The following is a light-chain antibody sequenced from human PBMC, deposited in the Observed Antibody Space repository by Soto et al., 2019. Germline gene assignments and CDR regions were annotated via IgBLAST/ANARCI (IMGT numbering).Light chain of an antibody. CDR2: SAS. V-gene: IGKV3-20*01. Sequence: IVLTQSPDTLSLSPGERATLSCRASQSVINNWIAWYQQKPGQAPRLLIYSASSRPGGIPDKFSGSGSGTDFPLSINSLEPEDFAVYYCQQYGMSPYTFAQGTKLDI. CDR3: QQYGMSPYT. J-gene: IGKJ2*01. CDR1: QSVINNW.